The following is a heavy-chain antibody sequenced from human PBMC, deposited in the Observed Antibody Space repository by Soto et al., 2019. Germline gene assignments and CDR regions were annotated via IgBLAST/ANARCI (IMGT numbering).Heavy chain of an antibody. V-gene: IGHV3-23*01. Sequence: PGGSLRLSCAASGFTFSSYNLNWVRQAPGQGLEWVSTITGSGVSTYYADSVKGRFTISRDNSKDRLYLQMNSLRADDTAVYYCAKRADLIGYNYGSCFDFWGHGTLVTVSS. D-gene: IGHD5-18*01. J-gene: IGHJ4*01. CDR1: GFTFSSYN. CDR2: ITGSGVST. CDR3: AKRADLIGYNYGSCFDF.